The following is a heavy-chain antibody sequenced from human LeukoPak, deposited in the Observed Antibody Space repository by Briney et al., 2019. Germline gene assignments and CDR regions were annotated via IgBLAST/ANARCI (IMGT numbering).Heavy chain of an antibody. CDR2: ISSSSSYI. CDR3: ARDGSQAWLFDFDY. D-gene: IGHD3-22*01. J-gene: IGHJ4*02. V-gene: IGHV3-21*01. Sequence: GGSLRLTCAASGFTFSSYSMNWVRQAPGKGLEWVSSISSSSSYIYYADSVKGRFTISRDNAKNSLYLQMNSLRAEDTAVYYCARDGSQAWLFDFDYWGQGTLVTVSS. CDR1: GFTFSSYS.